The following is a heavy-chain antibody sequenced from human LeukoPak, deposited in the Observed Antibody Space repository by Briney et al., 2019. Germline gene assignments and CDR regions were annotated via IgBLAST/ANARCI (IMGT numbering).Heavy chain of an antibody. D-gene: IGHD5/OR15-5a*01. CDR1: GFTFSNYA. Sequence: GTSLRLSCAASGFTFSNYAMHWVRQAPGKGLECVSAINSNGGSTYYANSVKGRFTISRDNSKNTLHLQMGSLRAEDMAVYYCARDQSSVGAFDIWGQGTMVTVSS. V-gene: IGHV3-64*01. CDR3: ARDQSSVGAFDI. CDR2: INSNGGST. J-gene: IGHJ3*02.